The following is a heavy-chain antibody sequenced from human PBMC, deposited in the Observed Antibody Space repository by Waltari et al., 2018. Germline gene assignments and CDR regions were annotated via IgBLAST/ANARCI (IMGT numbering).Heavy chain of an antibody. CDR2: IKQDGSEK. V-gene: IGHV3-7*04. D-gene: IGHD3-3*01. J-gene: IGHJ6*02. CDR3: ARGGLRFYYGMDV. CDR1: GFTFSSYW. Sequence: EVQLVESGGGLVQPGGSLRLSCAASGFTFSSYWMSWVSQAPGKGLEWVANIKQDGSEKYYVDSVKGRFTISRDNAKNSLYLQMNSLRAEDTAVYYCARGGLRFYYGMDVWGQGTTVTVSS.